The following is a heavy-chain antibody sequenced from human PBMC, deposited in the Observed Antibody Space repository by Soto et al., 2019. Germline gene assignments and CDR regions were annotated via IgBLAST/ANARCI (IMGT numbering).Heavy chain of an antibody. CDR2: INAGSGNT. J-gene: IGHJ3*02. CDR3: ARNTETLGPRANDALDI. V-gene: IGHV1-3*01. CDR1: GYTFSAYT. D-gene: IGHD1-1*01. Sequence: QAQLVQSGAEMKKPGASVKVSCKATGYTFSAYTMNWVRQAPGQSLEWMGWINAGSGNTKYSQNFQSRVSMTGDTSASTAYMELTGLTSEDTAVYYCARNTETLGPRANDALDIWGQGTMVTVSS.